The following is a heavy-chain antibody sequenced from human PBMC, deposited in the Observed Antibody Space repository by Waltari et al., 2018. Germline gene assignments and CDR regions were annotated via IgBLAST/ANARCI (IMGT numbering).Heavy chain of an antibody. CDR2: ISDDGSNK. CDR3: ATPGEVIEDY. Sequence: QVQLVESGGGVVQPGRSLRLSCEASGFTFSSYAMHWVRQAPGKGLAWVAVISDDGSNKYYADSVKGRFTISRDNSKNTLYLQMNSLRAEDTAVYYCATPGEVIEDYWGQGTLVTVSS. V-gene: IGHV3-30-3*01. CDR1: GFTFSSYA. D-gene: IGHD3-16*02. J-gene: IGHJ4*02.